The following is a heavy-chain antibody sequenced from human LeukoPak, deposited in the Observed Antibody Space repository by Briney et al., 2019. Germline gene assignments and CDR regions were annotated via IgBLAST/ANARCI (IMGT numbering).Heavy chain of an antibody. CDR3: ARGLRSIDY. J-gene: IGHJ4*02. V-gene: IGHV3-30*04. CDR2: ISYDGSNK. CDR1: GFTFSSYA. Sequence: PGGSLRLSCAASGFTFSSYAMHWVRQAPGKGLEWVALISYDGSNKYSADSVKGRFTISRDNSKNTLYLQMNSLRAEDTAVYYCARGLRSIDYWGQGTLVTVSS. D-gene: IGHD3-16*01.